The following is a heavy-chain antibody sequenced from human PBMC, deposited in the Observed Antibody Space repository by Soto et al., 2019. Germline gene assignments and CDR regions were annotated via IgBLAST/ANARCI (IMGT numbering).Heavy chain of an antibody. D-gene: IGHD2-15*01. Sequence: ASVKVSCKASGYTFTSYYMHWVRQAPGQGLEWMGIINPSGGSTSYAQKFQGRVTMTRDTSTSTVYMELSSLRSEATAVYYCAREGYCSGGGCYALDVWGQGTTVTV. J-gene: IGHJ6*02. V-gene: IGHV1-46*01. CDR3: AREGYCSGGGCYALDV. CDR1: GYTFTSYY. CDR2: INPSGGST.